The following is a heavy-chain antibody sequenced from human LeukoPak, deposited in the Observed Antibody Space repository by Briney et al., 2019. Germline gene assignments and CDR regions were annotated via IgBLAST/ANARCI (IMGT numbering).Heavy chain of an antibody. CDR3: ARGRSVLRYFDWLPRAYYFDC. CDR2: INHSGST. Sequence: SETLSLTCAVYGGSFSGYYWSWIRQPPGKGLEWIGEINHSGSTNYNPSLKSRVTISVDTSKNQFSLKLSSVTAADTAVYYCARGRSVLRYFDWLPRAYYFDCWGQGTLVTVSS. CDR1: GGSFSGYY. V-gene: IGHV4-34*01. D-gene: IGHD3-9*01. J-gene: IGHJ4*02.